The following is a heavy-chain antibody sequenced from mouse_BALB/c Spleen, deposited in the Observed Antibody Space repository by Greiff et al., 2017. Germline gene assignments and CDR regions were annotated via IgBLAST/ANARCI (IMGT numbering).Heavy chain of an antibody. CDR2: IYPGDGDT. Sequence: QVQLKESGAELARPGASVKLSCKASGYTFTSYWMQWVKQRPGQGLEWIGAIYPGDGDTRYTQKFKGKATLTADKSSSTAYMQLSSLASEDSAVYYCARVHYGRAWFAYWGQGTLVTVSA. CDR1: GYTFTSYW. J-gene: IGHJ3*01. CDR3: ARVHYGRAWFAY. V-gene: IGHV1-87*01. D-gene: IGHD1-1*01.